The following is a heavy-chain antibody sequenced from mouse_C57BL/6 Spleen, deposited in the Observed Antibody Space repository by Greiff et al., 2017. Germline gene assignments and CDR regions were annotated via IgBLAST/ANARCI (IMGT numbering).Heavy chain of an antibody. D-gene: IGHD2-5*01. CDR1: GYTFTEYT. CDR2: FYPGSGSI. V-gene: IGHV1-62-2*01. J-gene: IGHJ2*01. CDR3: ARHEDPGPYYSNFHFDY. Sequence: QVQLKESGAELVKPGASVKLSCKASGYTFTEYTIHWVKQRSGQGLEWIGWFYPGSGSIKYNEKFKDKATLTADKSSSTVYMELSRLTSEDSAVYFCARHEDPGPYYSNFHFDYWGQGTTLTVSS.